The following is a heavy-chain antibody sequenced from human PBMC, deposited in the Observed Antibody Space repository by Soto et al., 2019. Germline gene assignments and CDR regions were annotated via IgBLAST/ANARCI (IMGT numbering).Heavy chain of an antibody. CDR3: ARRHFGSSRAFDI. CDR1: GFAFSSYP. Sequence: GGSLRLSCAASGFAFSSYPMSWVRQAPEKGLEWVSGISDSGGLTYNADSVKGRFTISRDNSKNTLYLQMNSLRAEDTAVYYCARRHFGSSRAFDIWGQGTVVTVSS. CDR2: ISDSGGLT. J-gene: IGHJ3*02. D-gene: IGHD6-6*01. V-gene: IGHV3-23*01.